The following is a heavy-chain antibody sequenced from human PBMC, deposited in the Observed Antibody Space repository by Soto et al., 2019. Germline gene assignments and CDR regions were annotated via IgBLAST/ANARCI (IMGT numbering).Heavy chain of an antibody. CDR1: GYTFTSYA. CDR3: ARVYCSSTSCLNSYGMDA. J-gene: IGHJ6*02. D-gene: IGHD2-2*01. Sequence: ASVKVSCKASGYTFTSYAMHWVRQAPGQRLEWMGWINAGNGNTKYSQKFQGRVTITRDTSASTAYMELSSLRSEDTAVYYCARVYCSSTSCLNSYGMDAWGQEATLTVSS. CDR2: INAGNGNT. V-gene: IGHV1-3*01.